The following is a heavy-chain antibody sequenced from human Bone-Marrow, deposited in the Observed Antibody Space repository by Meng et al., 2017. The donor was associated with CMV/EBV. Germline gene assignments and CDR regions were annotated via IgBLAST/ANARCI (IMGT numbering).Heavy chain of an antibody. CDR3: ARDAGDHYYYYYGMDV. CDR2: IKQDGSEK. D-gene: IGHD6-13*01. V-gene: IGHV3-7*01. CDR1: GFTFSSYW. J-gene: IGHJ6*02. Sequence: GGSLRLSCAASGFTFSSYWMSWVRQAPGKGLEWVANIKQDGSEKYYVDSVKGRFTISRDNAKNSLYLQMNSLRAEDTAVYYCARDAGDHYYYYYGMDVWGQGTTVTVSS.